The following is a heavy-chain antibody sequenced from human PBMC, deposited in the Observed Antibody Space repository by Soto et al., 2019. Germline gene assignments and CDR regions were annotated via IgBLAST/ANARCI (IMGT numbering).Heavy chain of an antibody. J-gene: IGHJ5*02. V-gene: IGHV4-31*03. CDR3: ARDHSPAAGGVRWFDP. Sequence: QVQLQESGPGLVKPSQTLSLTCSVSGASVTSNFYYWTWIRQHPGKGLEWIGYKHYSGSSQSNPSLKRRVTISVDTSSNQFSLKLTSVTAADTAVYYCARDHSPAAGGVRWFDPWGRGTLVTVSS. CDR2: KHYSGSS. CDR1: GASVTSNFYY. D-gene: IGHD6-13*01.